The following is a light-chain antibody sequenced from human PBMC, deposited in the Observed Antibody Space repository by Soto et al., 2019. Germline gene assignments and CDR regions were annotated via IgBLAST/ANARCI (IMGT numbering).Light chain of an antibody. CDR1: QASSSY. Sequence: DIPLTQSPSFLSDSIGDRVTITCRASQASSSYLAWFQQRPGKAPKGLIYAASTLHRGVPSRFSGSASGTEFTLTISSLQPEDFATDFCQQLNSYPCTVGQGTKVEIK. CDR3: QQLNSYPCT. V-gene: IGKV1-9*01. CDR2: AAS. J-gene: IGKJ1*01.